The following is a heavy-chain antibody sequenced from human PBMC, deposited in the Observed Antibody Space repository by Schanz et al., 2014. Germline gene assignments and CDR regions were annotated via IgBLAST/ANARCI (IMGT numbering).Heavy chain of an antibody. V-gene: IGHV3-23*04. Sequence: EVQLVESGGGLVQPGGSLRLSCAASGFTFSTYAMNWVRQAPGKGLEWVSGISGSGGDTNYAGSVKGRFTISRDGSKNTLYLQMNSLRAEDTAVYYCARKTDSSGTGDYWGQGTLVTVSS. D-gene: IGHD6-19*01. J-gene: IGHJ4*02. CDR3: ARKTDSSGTGDY. CDR2: ISGSGGDT. CDR1: GFTFSTYA.